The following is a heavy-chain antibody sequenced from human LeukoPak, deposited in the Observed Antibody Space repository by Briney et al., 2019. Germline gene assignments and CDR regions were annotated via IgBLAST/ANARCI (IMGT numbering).Heavy chain of an antibody. CDR3: TTGTPTRGSPTDY. CDR1: GFTFSNYW. D-gene: IGHD1-26*01. V-gene: IGHV3-74*01. J-gene: IGHJ4*02. Sequence: PGGSLRLSCAASGFTFSNYWMHWVRQAPGKGLVWVSRIHSDGSATYYADSVRGRFTISRDNAKNTLYLQMNSLKTEDTAVYYCTTGTPTRGSPTDYWGQGTLVTVSS. CDR2: IHSDGSAT.